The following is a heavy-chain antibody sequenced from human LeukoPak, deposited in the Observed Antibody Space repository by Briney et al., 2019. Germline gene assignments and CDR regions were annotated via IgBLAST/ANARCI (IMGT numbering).Heavy chain of an antibody. Sequence: SQTLSLTCTVSGGSISSGSYYWSWIRQPAGKGLEWIGRIYTSGSTNYNPSLKSRVTISVDTSKNQFSLKLSSVTAADTAVYYCARTVVIAAAGFDYWGQGTLVPVSS. D-gene: IGHD6-13*01. V-gene: IGHV4-61*02. CDR1: GGSISSGSYY. J-gene: IGHJ4*02. CDR2: IYTSGST. CDR3: ARTVVIAAAGFDY.